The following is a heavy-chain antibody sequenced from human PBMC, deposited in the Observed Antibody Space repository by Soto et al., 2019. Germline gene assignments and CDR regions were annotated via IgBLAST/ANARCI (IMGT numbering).Heavy chain of an antibody. D-gene: IGHD6-19*01. CDR1: GFTFSSYS. CDR3: ARVSDSSGWPFDS. Sequence: GGSLRLSCAASGFTFSSYSMNWVRQAPGKGLEWVSSISSSSSYIYYADSVKGRFTISRDNAKNSLYLQMNSLRAEDTAVYYCARVSDSSGWPFDSWGRGILVTVSS. J-gene: IGHJ4*02. V-gene: IGHV3-21*01. CDR2: ISSSSSYI.